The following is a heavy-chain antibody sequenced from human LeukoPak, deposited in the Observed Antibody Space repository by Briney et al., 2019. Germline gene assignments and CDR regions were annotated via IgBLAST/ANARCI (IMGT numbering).Heavy chain of an antibody. CDR3: ARAKYDSSGYYYYFDY. D-gene: IGHD3-22*01. CDR1: GGSISTYY. Sequence: SETLSLTCTVSGGSISTYYWSWIRQPPGQGLEWIGYIYYSGSTNYNPSLKSRVTISVDMSKNQFSLNLSSVTAADTAVYYCARAKYDSSGYYYYFDYWGQGTLVTVSS. J-gene: IGHJ4*02. CDR2: IYYSGST. V-gene: IGHV4-59*01.